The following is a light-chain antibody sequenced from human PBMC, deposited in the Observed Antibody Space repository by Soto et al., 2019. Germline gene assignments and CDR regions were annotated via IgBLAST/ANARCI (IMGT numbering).Light chain of an antibody. CDR1: SSDVGRYNY. CDR2: EVS. V-gene: IGLV2-8*01. CDR3: SSYAGINNFDVV. Sequence: QTVVTQPPSASGSPGQSVTISCTGTSSDVGRYNYVSWYQQHPGKAPKLMIYEVSKRPSGIPDRFSGSKFGNTASLTVSGLQAEDEAHYYCSSYAGINNFDVVFGGGTQLTVL. J-gene: IGLJ2*01.